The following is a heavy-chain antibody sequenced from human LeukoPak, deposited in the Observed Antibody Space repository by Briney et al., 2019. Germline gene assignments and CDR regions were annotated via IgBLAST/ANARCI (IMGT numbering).Heavy chain of an antibody. V-gene: IGHV4-31*03. D-gene: IGHD5-12*01. CDR2: IYYSGST. Sequence: SETLSLTCTVSGGSISSGGYYWRWVRQHPGKGLEWIGYIYYSGSTYYNPSLKSRVTISVDTSKNQFSLKLSSVTAADTAVYYCARASGYDEYYFDYWGQGTLVTVSS. CDR1: GGSISSGGYY. CDR3: ARASGYDEYYFDY. J-gene: IGHJ4*02.